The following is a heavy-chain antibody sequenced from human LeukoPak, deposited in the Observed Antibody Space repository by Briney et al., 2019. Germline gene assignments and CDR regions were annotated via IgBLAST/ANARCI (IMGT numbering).Heavy chain of an antibody. CDR1: GGIFSSYA. Sequence: ASVKVSCKASGGIFSSYAISWVRQAPGQGLEWMGGIIPIFGTAHYAQKFQGRVTLTADESTSTAYMELSSLRSEDTAMYYCARSHGITMVRGVSLGAFDIWGQGTMVTVSS. V-gene: IGHV1-69*13. CDR3: ARSHGITMVRGVSLGAFDI. D-gene: IGHD3-10*01. J-gene: IGHJ3*02. CDR2: IIPIFGTA.